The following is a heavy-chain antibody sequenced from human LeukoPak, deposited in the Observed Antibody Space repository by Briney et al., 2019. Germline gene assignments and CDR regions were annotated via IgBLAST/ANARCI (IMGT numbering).Heavy chain of an antibody. CDR1: GYSFTSFW. CDR3: ARAAEVATLGNYYYGMDV. Sequence: GESLKISCKGSGYSFTSFWIGWVRQMPGKGLEWMGIIYPGDSDTRYSPSFQGQVTISADKSISTAYLQWSSLKASDTAMYYCARAAEVATLGNYYYGMDVWGQGTTVTVSS. CDR2: IYPGDSDT. J-gene: IGHJ6*02. V-gene: IGHV5-51*01. D-gene: IGHD5-12*01.